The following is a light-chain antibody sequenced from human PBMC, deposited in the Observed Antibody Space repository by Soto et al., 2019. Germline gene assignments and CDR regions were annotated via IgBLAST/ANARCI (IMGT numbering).Light chain of an antibody. J-gene: IGKJ4*01. CDR1: QSIGNH. Sequence: EIVVTQSTATLSVSPGERATLSCRASQSIGNHLAGYQQKPGQAPRLLIYGASTRPTTIPTRFSGSGAGTVLILTISGLQSGDFAVYCCLQLRAWPLSFGGWTKFEIK. CDR3: LQLRAWPLS. CDR2: GAS. V-gene: IGKV3D-15*01.